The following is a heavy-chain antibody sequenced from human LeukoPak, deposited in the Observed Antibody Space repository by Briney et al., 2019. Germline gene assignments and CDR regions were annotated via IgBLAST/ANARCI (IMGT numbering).Heavy chain of an antibody. CDR1: AFSLSAYN. Sequence: GGSLRLSCAASAFSLSAYNMNWVRQAPGKGLEWVSAISGSGVSTYYADSVKGRFTVSRDNSKNTLYLQMNSLRAEDTAVYYCAKPFMAGATGYYYYYMDVWGEGTTVTVSS. CDR2: ISGSGVST. J-gene: IGHJ6*03. D-gene: IGHD1-26*01. V-gene: IGHV3-23*01. CDR3: AKPFMAGATGYYYYYMDV.